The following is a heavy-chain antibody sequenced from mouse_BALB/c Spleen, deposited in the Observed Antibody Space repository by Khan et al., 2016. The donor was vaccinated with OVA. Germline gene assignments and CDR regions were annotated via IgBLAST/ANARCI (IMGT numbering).Heavy chain of an antibody. V-gene: IGHV1-5*01. D-gene: IGHD2-1*01. CDR1: GYTFTSYW. J-gene: IGHJ2*02. Sequence: EVQLQESGTVLARPGASVKMSCKASGYTFTSYWMHWVKQRPGQGLEWIGAIYPGNSDTNYNQKFKGKAILTAAPSTSTAYLELNSLTNEDSAVYYSTRNVLGNYEGGDYWGQGTSVTVSS. CDR2: IYPGNSDT. CDR3: TRNVLGNYEGGDY.